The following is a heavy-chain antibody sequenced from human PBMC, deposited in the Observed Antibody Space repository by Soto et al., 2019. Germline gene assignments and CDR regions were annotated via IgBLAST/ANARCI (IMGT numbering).Heavy chain of an antibody. D-gene: IGHD3-22*01. Sequence: SETLSLTCSVSGYLISSGYYWGWVRQTPGKGLEWLVSIDYSGRTYKNPSLKSRVSASVDLSKNQFSLNLRSVTAADTAVYFCARDRSSGYDSYYFDYWGQGTLGTVSS. CDR2: IDYSGRT. V-gene: IGHV4-38-2*02. CDR3: ARDRSSGYDSYYFDY. CDR1: GYLISSGYY. J-gene: IGHJ4*02.